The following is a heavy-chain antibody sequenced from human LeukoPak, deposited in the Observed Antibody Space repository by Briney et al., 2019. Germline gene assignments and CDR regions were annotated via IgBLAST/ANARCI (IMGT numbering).Heavy chain of an antibody. D-gene: IGHD6-13*01. Sequence: GGSLRLSCAASGFTVSSNYMSWVRQAPGKGLEWVSVIYSGGSTYYADSVKGRFTISRDNSKNTLYLQMNSLRAEDTAVYYCATSIAAAGRPSYYYYYMDVWGKGTTVTISS. CDR3: ATSIAAAGRPSYYYYYMDV. J-gene: IGHJ6*03. V-gene: IGHV3-66*01. CDR2: IYSGGST. CDR1: GFTVSSNY.